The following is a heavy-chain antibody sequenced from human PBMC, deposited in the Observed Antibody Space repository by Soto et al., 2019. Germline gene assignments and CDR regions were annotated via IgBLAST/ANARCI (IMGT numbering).Heavy chain of an antibody. D-gene: IGHD6-19*01. Sequence: GGSLRLSCIESGITVNSYWMIWVRQAPGKGLEYVADIKQDGSEKNYVDSVKGRFTISRDNARNSLYLQMNSLRAGDTAVYYCARGKYSSGWYNWFDPWGQGTLLTVSS. CDR3: ARGKYSSGWYNWFDP. CDR2: IKQDGSEK. CDR1: GITVNSYW. J-gene: IGHJ5*02. V-gene: IGHV3-7*01.